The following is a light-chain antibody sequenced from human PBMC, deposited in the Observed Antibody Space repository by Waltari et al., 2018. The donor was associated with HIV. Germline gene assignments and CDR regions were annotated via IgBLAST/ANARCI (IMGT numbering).Light chain of an antibody. V-gene: IGLV2-14*01. CDR3: SSYTTTSTIL. Sequence: QSALTQPASVSGSPGQSITISCTGSNSDVGGYNYASWYQQHPGKAPKLLLFEVTHRPSGISSRFSGSKSGNTATMTISGLQAEDEADYYCSSYTTTSTILFGGGTKVTVL. CDR2: EVT. J-gene: IGLJ2*01. CDR1: NSDVGGYNY.